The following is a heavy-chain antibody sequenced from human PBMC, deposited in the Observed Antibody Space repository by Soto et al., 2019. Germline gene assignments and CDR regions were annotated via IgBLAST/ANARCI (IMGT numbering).Heavy chain of an antibody. CDR3: AKGSRGYTAYYFDY. CDR2: ISGSGASA. J-gene: IGHJ4*02. D-gene: IGHD5-18*01. V-gene: IGHV3-23*01. CDR1: GFSFGGYA. Sequence: EVQLLESGGGLVQPGGSLRLSCAASGFSFGGYAMRWVRQAPGKGLEWVSSISGSGASAFYADSVRGRFTISRDNTRNTLSLQTNSLRAEDTALYYCAKGSRGYTAYYFDYWGQGTRITVSS.